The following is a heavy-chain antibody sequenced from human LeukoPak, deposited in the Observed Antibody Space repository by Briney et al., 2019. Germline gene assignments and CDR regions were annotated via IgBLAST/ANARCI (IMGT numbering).Heavy chain of an antibody. CDR3: ARDGDSYGPTYCYYMDV. V-gene: IGHV4-4*07. J-gene: IGHJ6*03. CDR1: GGSISSYY. D-gene: IGHD5-18*01. CDR2: IYTSGST. Sequence: SETLSLTCTVSGGSISSYYWSWIRQPAGKGLEWIGRIYTSGSTNYNPSLKSRVTMSVDTSKNQFSLKLSSVTAADTAVYYCARDGDSYGPTYCYYMDVWGKGTTVTVSS.